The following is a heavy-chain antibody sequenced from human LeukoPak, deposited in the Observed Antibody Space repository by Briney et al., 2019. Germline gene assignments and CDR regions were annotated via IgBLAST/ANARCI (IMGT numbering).Heavy chain of an antibody. Sequence: GGSLRLSCAASGFTFSSYAMSWVRQAPGKGLEWVSAISGSGDTTYYADSVKGRFTISRDNSKNTLYLQMNSLRAEDTAIFYCAKSRVGLRFFDSRDYWGQGTLVTVSS. D-gene: IGHD3-9*01. CDR3: AKSRVGLRFFDSRDY. J-gene: IGHJ4*02. V-gene: IGHV3-23*01. CDR2: ISGSGDTT. CDR1: GFTFSSYA.